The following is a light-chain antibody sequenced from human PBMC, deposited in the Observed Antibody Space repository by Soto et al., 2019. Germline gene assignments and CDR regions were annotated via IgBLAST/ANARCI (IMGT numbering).Light chain of an antibody. V-gene: IGKV1-5*03. J-gene: IGKJ1*01. CDR1: QSISSW. Sequence: DIQMTQSPSTLSASVGDRVTITCRASQSISSWLAWYQQKPGKAPKLLIYKASSLESGVPSRFSGSGSGTEFTLTISSLQPDDFATYYCQQYNDYPCTFGHGTKVQIK. CDR3: QQYNDYPCT. CDR2: KAS.